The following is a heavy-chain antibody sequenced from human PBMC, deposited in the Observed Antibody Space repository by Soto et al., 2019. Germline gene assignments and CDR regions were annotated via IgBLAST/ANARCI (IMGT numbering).Heavy chain of an antibody. CDR3: ASSPHKWNLGMIY. V-gene: IGHV4-4*02. J-gene: IGHJ4*02. D-gene: IGHD1-1*01. CDR2: VFHIGMT. CDR1: GGSIRSAIW. Sequence: QMHLQESGPGVVRPSGTLSLTFTVSGGSIRSAIWWTWVRQSPGKGLERIGEVFHIGMTNYNPSLNSRVTMSVDQSENQFSLRLTSVTAADTAVYYCASSPHKWNLGMIYWGRGTLVTVSS.